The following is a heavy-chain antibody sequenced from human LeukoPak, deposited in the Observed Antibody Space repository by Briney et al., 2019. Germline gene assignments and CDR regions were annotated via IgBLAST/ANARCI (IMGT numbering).Heavy chain of an antibody. J-gene: IGHJ6*03. CDR3: AKDYYMDV. CDR1: GFTFSSYA. Sequence: PGGSLRLSCAASGFTFSSYAMHWVRQAPGKGLEWVAVISYDGSNKYYADSVKGRFTISRDNSKNTLYLQMNSLRAEDTAVYYCAKDYYMDVWGKGTTVTVSS. CDR2: ISYDGSNK. V-gene: IGHV3-30-3*01.